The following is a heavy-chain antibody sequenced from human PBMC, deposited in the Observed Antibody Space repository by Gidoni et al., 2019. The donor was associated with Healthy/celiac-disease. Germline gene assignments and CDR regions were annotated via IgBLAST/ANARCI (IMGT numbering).Heavy chain of an antibody. CDR1: GYTFPDYY. CDR3: ATDRIAVAGTAYYYYGMDV. Sequence: EVQLVQSGAEVKKPGATVKISCKVSGYTFPDYYMHWVQQAPGKGLEWMGLVDPEDGETIYAEKFQGRVTITADTSTDTAYMELSSLRSEDTAVYYCATDRIAVAGTAYYYYGMDVWGQGTTVTVSS. V-gene: IGHV1-69-2*01. J-gene: IGHJ6*02. CDR2: VDPEDGET. D-gene: IGHD6-19*01.